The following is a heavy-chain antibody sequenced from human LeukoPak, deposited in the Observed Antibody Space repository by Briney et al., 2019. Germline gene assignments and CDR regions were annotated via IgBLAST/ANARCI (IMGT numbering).Heavy chain of an antibody. D-gene: IGHD6-19*01. Sequence: ASVKVSCKASGYDFTSVGITWVRQAPGQGLEWMGWVSPYNGNTRYVQKLQGRVTMTTDTSTSTAYMELRSLRFDDTAVYYCARAGSGSGWYFDYWGQGTLVTVSS. V-gene: IGHV1-18*01. CDR3: ARAGSGSGWYFDY. CDR2: VSPYNGNT. J-gene: IGHJ4*02. CDR1: GYDFTSVG.